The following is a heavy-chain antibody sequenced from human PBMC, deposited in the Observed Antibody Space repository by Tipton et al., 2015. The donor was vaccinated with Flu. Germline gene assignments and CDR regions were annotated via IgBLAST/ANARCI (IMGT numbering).Heavy chain of an antibody. CDR1: GDSISSDYY. CDR2: VSRSGDT. D-gene: IGHD4-11*01. J-gene: IGHJ5*02. V-gene: IGHV4-38-2*01. CDR3: ARRDYSNYVSDPKSWFDP. Sequence: TLSLTCAVSGDSISSDYYWGWIRQFPGKGLEWIGSVSRSGDTNYNPSLRSRVTISIDRSKNQFSLKMKSVTAADMAVYYCARRDYSNYVSDPKSWFDPWGQGTLVAVPS.